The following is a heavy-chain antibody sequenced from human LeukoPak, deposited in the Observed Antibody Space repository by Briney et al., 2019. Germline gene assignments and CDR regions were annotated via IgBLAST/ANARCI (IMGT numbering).Heavy chain of an antibody. J-gene: IGHJ4*02. Sequence: ASVKVSCKASGYTFTGYYMHWVRQAPGKGLEWMGWINPNSGGTNYAQKFQGRVTMTRDTSISTAYMELSRLRSDDTAVYYCARANGGSYEVQAYWGQGTLVTISS. D-gene: IGHD1-26*01. CDR3: ARANGGSYEVQAY. CDR1: GYTFTGYY. CDR2: INPNSGGT. V-gene: IGHV1-2*02.